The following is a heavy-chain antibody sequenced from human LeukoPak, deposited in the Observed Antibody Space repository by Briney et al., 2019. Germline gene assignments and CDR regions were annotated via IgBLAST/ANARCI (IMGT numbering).Heavy chain of an antibody. CDR2: IKQDGSEK. CDR1: DPTFSTYW. CDR3: AIDRIAVAGTPLDY. V-gene: IGHV3-7*01. D-gene: IGHD6-19*01. Sequence: GGSLRLSCPASDPTFSTYWISWVRQAPGKGLEWVANIKQDGSEKYYVDSVKGRFTISRDNAKNSLYLQMNSLRTEGTDVYYFAIDRIAVAGTPLDYWGQGTLVTVSS. J-gene: IGHJ4*02.